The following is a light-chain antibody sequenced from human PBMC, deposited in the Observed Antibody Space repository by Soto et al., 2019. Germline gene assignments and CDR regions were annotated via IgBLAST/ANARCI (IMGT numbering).Light chain of an antibody. J-gene: IGKJ1*01. V-gene: IGKV3-11*01. CDR3: QQYDISPRT. CDR2: DAS. CDR1: QSVSSY. Sequence: EIVLTQSPATLSLSPGERATLSCRASQSVSSYLAWYQQKPGQAPRLLIYDASNRATGIPARFSGSGSGTDFTLTISRLDPEDFAVYYCQQYDISPRTFGQGTKVDIK.